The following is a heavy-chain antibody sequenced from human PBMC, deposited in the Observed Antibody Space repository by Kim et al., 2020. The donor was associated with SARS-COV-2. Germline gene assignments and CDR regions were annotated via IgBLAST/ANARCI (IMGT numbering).Heavy chain of an antibody. CDR2: ISGSGGST. D-gene: IGHD6-6*01. V-gene: IGHV3-23*01. J-gene: IGHJ4*02. CDR3: AKLLAARPSRGPDY. Sequence: GGSLRLSCAASGFTFSSYAMSWVRQAPGKGLEWVSAISGSGGSTYYADSVKGRFTISRDNSKNTLYLQMNSLRAEDTAVYYCAKLLAARPSRGPDYWGQGTLVTVSS. CDR1: GFTFSSYA.